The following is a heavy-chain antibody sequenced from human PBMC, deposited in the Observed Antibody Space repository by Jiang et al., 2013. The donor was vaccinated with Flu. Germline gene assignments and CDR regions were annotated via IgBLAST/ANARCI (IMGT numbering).Heavy chain of an antibody. V-gene: IGHV3-21*01. J-gene: IGHJ3*02. Sequence: FSSYSMNWVRQAPGKGLEWVSSISSSSSYIYYADSVKGRFTISRDNAKNSLYLQMNSLRAEDTAVYYCARDRPVELRIFGVGPGAFDIVGPKGQWSPSL. CDR3: ARDRPVELRIFGVGPGAFDI. CDR1: FSSYS. CDR2: ISSSSSYI. D-gene: IGHD3-3*01.